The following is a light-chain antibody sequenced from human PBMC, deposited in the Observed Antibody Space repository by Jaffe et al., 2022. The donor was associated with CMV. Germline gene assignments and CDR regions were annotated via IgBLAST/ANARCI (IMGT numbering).Light chain of an antibody. CDR2: DVS. CDR1: SSDVGDYNF. J-gene: IGLJ1*01. V-gene: IGLV2-14*03. CDR3: SSYRDSTRV. Sequence: QSALTQPASVSGSPGQSITISCTGTSSDVGDYNFVSWYQQHPDKAPKLMIFDVSNRPSGVSDRFSGSKSGNTASLTISGLQAEDEADYYCSSYRDSTRVFGTGTKVTVL.